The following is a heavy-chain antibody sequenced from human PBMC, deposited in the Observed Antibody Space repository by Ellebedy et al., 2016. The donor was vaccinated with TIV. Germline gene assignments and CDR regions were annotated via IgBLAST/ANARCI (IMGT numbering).Heavy chain of an antibody. CDR1: GGSISSSNW. J-gene: IGHJ4*02. D-gene: IGHD3-10*01. Sequence: MPGGSLRLSCAVSGGSISSSNWWSWVRQPPGKGLEWIGEIYHSGSTNYNPSLKSRVTISVDKSKNQFSLKLSSVTAADTAVYYCARTRQMVRGVLSNWGQGTLVTVSS. CDR3: ARTRQMVRGVLSN. V-gene: IGHV4-4*02. CDR2: IYHSGST.